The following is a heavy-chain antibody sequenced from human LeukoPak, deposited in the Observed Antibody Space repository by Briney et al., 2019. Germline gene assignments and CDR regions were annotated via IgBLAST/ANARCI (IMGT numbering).Heavy chain of an antibody. CDR3: AKAAVADRYYYYGIDV. CDR2: ISYYGSNK. D-gene: IGHD6-19*01. CDR1: GFTCSSYA. Sequence: GGPLRLSCGASGFTCSSYAVHGLRQAPGKGREGVAVISYYGSNKHYADSVKGRFTISRDNSKNTVFLQMNSLRTEDTAVYYCAKAAVADRYYYYGIDVWGQGTTVTVSS. J-gene: IGHJ6*02. V-gene: IGHV3-30*04.